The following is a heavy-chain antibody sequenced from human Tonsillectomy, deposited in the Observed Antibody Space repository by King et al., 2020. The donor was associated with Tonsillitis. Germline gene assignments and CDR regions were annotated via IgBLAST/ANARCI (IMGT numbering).Heavy chain of an antibody. D-gene: IGHD2-15*01. J-gene: IGHJ5*02. CDR2: INPNSGGT. CDR1: GYTFTDYY. Sequence: VQLVESGAEVKKPGASVKVSCKASGYTFTDYYMHWVRQAPGQGLEWMGWINPNSGGTNYAQNFQGRVTMTRDTSISTAYMELSRLRSDDTAVYYCARGPIVVVVAATGSGWFDPWGQGTLVTVSS. V-gene: IGHV1-2*02. CDR3: ARGPIVVVVAATGSGWFDP.